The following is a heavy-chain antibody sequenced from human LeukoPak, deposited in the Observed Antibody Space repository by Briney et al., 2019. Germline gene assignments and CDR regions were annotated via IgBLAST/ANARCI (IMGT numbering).Heavy chain of an antibody. J-gene: IGHJ4*02. CDR2: ISGSGGST. CDR1: GFTFSSYA. Sequence: GGSLRLSCAASGFTFSSYAMSWVRQAPGKGLEWASAISGSGGSTYYADSVKGRFTISRDNSKNTLYLQMNSLRAEDTAVYYCAKDRRSGGSCLDYWGQGTLVTVSS. V-gene: IGHV3-23*01. CDR3: AKDRRSGGSCLDY. D-gene: IGHD2-15*01.